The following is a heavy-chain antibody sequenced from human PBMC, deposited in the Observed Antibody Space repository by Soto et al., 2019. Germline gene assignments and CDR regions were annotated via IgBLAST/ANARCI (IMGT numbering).Heavy chain of an antibody. CDR2: IFHGGNT. V-gene: IGHV4-38-2*01. Sequence: SETLSLTXAASGFFISSGTYWGWLRKPPGKGLEWIGSIFHGGNTYYNPSLKSRVTISVDMSKNQFSLKLNSVTAADPAVYYCARARWYDAFDVWGQGTVVTVSS. CDR3: ARARWYDAFDV. D-gene: IGHD2-15*01. J-gene: IGHJ3*01. CDR1: GFFISSGTY.